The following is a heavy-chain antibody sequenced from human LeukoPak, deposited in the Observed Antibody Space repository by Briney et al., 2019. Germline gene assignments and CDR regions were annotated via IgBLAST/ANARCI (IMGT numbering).Heavy chain of an antibody. V-gene: IGHV3-33*06. CDR2: IWYDGTQQ. CDR1: GFTFSSYA. J-gene: IGHJ4*02. CDR3: AKDQRFGDLDDY. D-gene: IGHD3-10*01. Sequence: PGGSLRLSCAASGFTFSSYAVHWVRQAPGKGLEWVAVIWYDGTQQYYADSVKGRFTISRDNSKNTLYLQMSSLRAEDTAVYYCAKDQRFGDLDDYRGQGTLVTVSS.